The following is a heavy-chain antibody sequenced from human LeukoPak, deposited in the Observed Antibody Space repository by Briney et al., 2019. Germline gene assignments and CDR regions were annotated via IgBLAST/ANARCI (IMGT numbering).Heavy chain of an antibody. Sequence: PGGSLRLSCAASGFTVSSNYMSWVRQAPGKGLEWVSVIYSGGSTYYADSVKGRFTISRDNSKNTQYLQMNSLRAEDTAVYYCAKDPSWSGYFDYWGQGTLVTVSS. CDR2: IYSGGST. CDR1: GFTVSSNY. CDR3: AKDPSWSGYFDY. D-gene: IGHD6-13*01. V-gene: IGHV3-53*01. J-gene: IGHJ4*02.